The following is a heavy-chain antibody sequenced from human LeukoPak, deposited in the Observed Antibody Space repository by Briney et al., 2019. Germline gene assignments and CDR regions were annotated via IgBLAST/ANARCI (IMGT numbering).Heavy chain of an antibody. J-gene: IGHJ4*02. CDR1: GGSFSGYY. Sequence: SETLSLTCAVYGGSFSGYYWSWIRQPPGKGLEWIGEIIHSGSTDYNPSLKSRVTISVDTPKNQFSLKLSSVTAADTAVYYCARGRRGASSSWGDSYWGQGTLVTVSS. CDR3: ARGRRGASSSWGDSY. CDR2: IIHSGST. D-gene: IGHD6-13*01. V-gene: IGHV4-34*01.